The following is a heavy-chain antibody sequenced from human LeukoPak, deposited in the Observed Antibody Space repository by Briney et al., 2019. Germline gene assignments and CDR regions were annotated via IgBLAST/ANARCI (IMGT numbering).Heavy chain of an antibody. CDR1: GGSISSSSYY. Sequence: SETLSLTCTVSGGSISSSSYYWSWIRQPPGKGLEWIGNIYYSGSTNYNPSLKSRVTISVDTSKNQFSLKLSSVTAADTAVYYCARLGSGYDFDYWGQGTLVTVSS. CDR3: ARLGSGYDFDY. J-gene: IGHJ4*02. V-gene: IGHV4-61*05. CDR2: IYYSGST. D-gene: IGHD5-12*01.